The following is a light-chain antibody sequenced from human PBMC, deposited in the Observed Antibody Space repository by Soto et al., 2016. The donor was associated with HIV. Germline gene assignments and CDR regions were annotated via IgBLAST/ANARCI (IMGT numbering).Light chain of an antibody. CDR3: QQYNSYSAT. Sequence: DIQMTQSPPTLSASVGDRVTITCRASQSISSWLAWYQQKPGKAPKLLIYKASSLESGVPSRFSGSGSGTEFTLTISSLQPDDFATYYCQQYNSYSATFGPGTKVDIK. CDR1: QSISSW. V-gene: IGKV1-5*03. J-gene: IGKJ3*01. CDR2: KAS.